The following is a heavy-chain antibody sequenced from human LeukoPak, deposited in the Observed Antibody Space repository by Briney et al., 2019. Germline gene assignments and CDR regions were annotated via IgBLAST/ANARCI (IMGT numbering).Heavy chain of an antibody. CDR1: GGTFSTYG. CDR2: IIPIIGTM. J-gene: IGHJ5*02. Sequence: ASVKVSCKTSGGTFSTYGISWVRQTPGQGLEWMGRIIPIIGTMKYAQKFQGRLTLTADESTTTAYMELSSLGSEDTAVYYCAREGDYGANWFDPWGQGTLATVSS. D-gene: IGHD4-17*01. V-gene: IGHV1-69*13. CDR3: AREGDYGANWFDP.